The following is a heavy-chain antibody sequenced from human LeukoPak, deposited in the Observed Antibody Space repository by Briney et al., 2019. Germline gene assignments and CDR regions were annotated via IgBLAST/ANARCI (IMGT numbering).Heavy chain of an antibody. Sequence: PSETLSLTCTVSGGSISSHYWSWIRQPPGKGLEWIGYIYYSGSTNYNPSPKSRVTISVDTSKNQFSLKLSSVTAADTAVYYCARGATVTTRRRKMVDAFDIWGQGTMVTVSS. J-gene: IGHJ3*02. V-gene: IGHV4-59*11. CDR2: IYYSGST. D-gene: IGHD4-17*01. CDR1: GGSISSHY. CDR3: ARGATVTTRRRKMVDAFDI.